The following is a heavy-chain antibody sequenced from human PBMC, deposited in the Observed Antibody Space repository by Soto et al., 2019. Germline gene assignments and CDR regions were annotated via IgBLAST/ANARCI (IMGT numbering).Heavy chain of an antibody. V-gene: IGHV4-31*03. CDR3: ARDGDYYDSSGYPLGVGH. CDR1: GVSISSGGYY. D-gene: IGHD3-22*01. Sequence: SETLSLTCTVSGVSISSGGYYWSWIRQHAGKGLEWIGYIHYSGSTYYNPSLKSRVTVSVDTSKNQFSLKLSSVTAADTAVYYCARDGDYYDSSGYPLGVGHWGQGTQVTVSS. CDR2: IHYSGST. J-gene: IGHJ4*02.